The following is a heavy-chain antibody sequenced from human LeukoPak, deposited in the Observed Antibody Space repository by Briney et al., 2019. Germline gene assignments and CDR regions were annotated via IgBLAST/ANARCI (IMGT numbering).Heavy chain of an antibody. CDR2: ISAYNGDT. Sequence: APVKVSCKASGYTFTSYGISWVRQAPGQGLEWVGWISAYNGDTNYAQKLQGRVTMTTDTSTSTAYMELRSLRSDDTAVYYCARDSSSSSWVYWGQGTLVTVSS. CDR3: ARDSSSSSWVY. J-gene: IGHJ4*02. V-gene: IGHV1-18*01. D-gene: IGHD6-13*01. CDR1: GYTFTSYG.